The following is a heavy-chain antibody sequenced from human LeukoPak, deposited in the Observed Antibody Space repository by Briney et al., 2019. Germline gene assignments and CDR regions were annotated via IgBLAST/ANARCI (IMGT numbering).Heavy chain of an antibody. J-gene: IGHJ4*02. CDR1: GVSISSGGYS. CDR3: ARGQSTGDRRTDY. V-gene: IGHV4-30-2*01. D-gene: IGHD7-27*01. Sequence: SETLSLTCAVSGVSISSGGYSWSWIRQPPGKGLEWIGEINHSGSTNYNPSLKSRVTISVDTSKNQFSLKLSSVTAADTAVYYCARGQSTGDRRTDYWGQGTLVTVSS. CDR2: INHSGST.